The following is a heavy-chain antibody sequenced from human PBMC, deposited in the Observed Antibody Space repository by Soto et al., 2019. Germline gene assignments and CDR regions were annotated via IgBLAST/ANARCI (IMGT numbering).Heavy chain of an antibody. J-gene: IGHJ4*02. V-gene: IGHV1-18*01. CDR2: ISGYNGNK. D-gene: IGHD3-9*01. CDR1: GGTFSSYT. Sequence: SVKVSCKASGGTFSSYTISWVRQAPGQGLEWMGWISGYNGNKKYAQKLQGRVTMTTDTSTSTAYMELNSLRAEDTAVYYCARSPGGYYIDWGQGTLVTVSS. CDR3: ARSPGGYYID.